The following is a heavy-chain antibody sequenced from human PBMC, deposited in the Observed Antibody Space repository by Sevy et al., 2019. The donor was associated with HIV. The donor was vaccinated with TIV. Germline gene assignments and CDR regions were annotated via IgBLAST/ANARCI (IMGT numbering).Heavy chain of an antibody. CDR1: GDSGSGGNYY. J-gene: IGHJ4*02. CDR3: ARGLFDY. CDR2: IYYSGST. Sequence: SENLSLTCTVSGDSGSGGNYYWSWIRQPQGKGLEWIGYIYYSGSTNYNPSLKSRVTSSIDTSKGQLSLRLTSPHAADTAVYYGARGLFDYWGQGTLVTVSS. V-gene: IGHV4-61*01.